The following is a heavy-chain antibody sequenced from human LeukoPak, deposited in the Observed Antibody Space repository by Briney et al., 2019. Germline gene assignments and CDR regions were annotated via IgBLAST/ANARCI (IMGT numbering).Heavy chain of an antibody. CDR3: ARDRYSSSWFADS. J-gene: IGHJ4*02. CDR2: IYSSGST. CDR1: DGSIRRGSYY. V-gene: IGHV4-61*02. Sequence: SQTLSLNCTVSDGSIRRGSYYWSWIRQPAGKGLEWIGRIYSSGSTDYNPSLKSRVTMSVDTSKNQFSLNLSSLTAADTAIYYCARDRYSSSWFADSWGQGTLVTVSS. D-gene: IGHD6-13*01.